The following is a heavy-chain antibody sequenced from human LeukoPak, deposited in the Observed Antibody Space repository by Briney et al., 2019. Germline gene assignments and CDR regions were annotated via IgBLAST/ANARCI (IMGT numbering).Heavy chain of an antibody. V-gene: IGHV4-38-2*02. CDR1: GYSINSGYY. D-gene: IGHD3-22*01. CDR3: ARDTRITMIVVVRDAFDI. CDR2: IYHSGST. J-gene: IGHJ3*02. Sequence: PSETLSLTCTVSGYSINSGYYWGWIRPPPGKGLEWIGSIYHSGSTYYNPSLKSRVTISVDTSKNQFSLKLSSVTAADTAVYYCARDTRITMIVVVRDAFDIWGQGTMVTVSS.